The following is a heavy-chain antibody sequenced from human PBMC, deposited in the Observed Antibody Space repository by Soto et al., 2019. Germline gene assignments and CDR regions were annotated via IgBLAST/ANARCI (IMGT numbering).Heavy chain of an antibody. J-gene: IGHJ4*02. D-gene: IGHD6-19*01. CDR2: ISSSSSYI. CDR1: GFTFSSDS. CDR3: ARDSSSGSPY. V-gene: IGHV3-21*01. Sequence: GGSLRLSCAAAGFTFSSDSMNWVRQAPGKGLEWVSSISSSSSYIYYADSVKGRFTISRDNAKNSLYLQMNSLRAEDTAVYYCARDSSSGSPYWGQGTLVTVSS.